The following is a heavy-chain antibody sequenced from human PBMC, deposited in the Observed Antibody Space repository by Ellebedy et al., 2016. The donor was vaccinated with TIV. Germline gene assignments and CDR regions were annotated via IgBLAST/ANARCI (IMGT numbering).Heavy chain of an antibody. CDR1: GFSVSSND. CDR3: ARDRDSSGWYAAFDV. J-gene: IGHJ3*01. V-gene: IGHV3-66*01. D-gene: IGHD6-19*01. CDR2: IYSGGYDGDSR. Sequence: GESLKISCAASGFSVSSNDMSWVRQAPGKGLEWISLIYSGGYDGDSRYYADSVRGRFTISRDNAKNSLYLQMNSLRAEDTAVYYCARDRDSSGWYAAFDVWGQGTMVTVSS.